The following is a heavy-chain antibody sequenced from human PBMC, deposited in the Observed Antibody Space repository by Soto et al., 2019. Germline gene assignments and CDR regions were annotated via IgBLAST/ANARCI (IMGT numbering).Heavy chain of an antibody. V-gene: IGHV2-5*02. Sequence: GSGPTLVNPTQTLTLTCTFSGFSLSTSGVGVGWIRQPPGKALEWLALIYWDDDKRYSPSLRSRLTISKDTSKNQVVLTMTNMEPVDTATYSCIQSRCGGDCLQSYASHYYYGMDVWGQGTPVTFST. CDR1: GFSLSTSGVG. CDR2: IYWDDDK. J-gene: IGHJ6*01. D-gene: IGHD2-21*02. CDR3: IQSRCGGDCLQSYASHYYYGMDV.